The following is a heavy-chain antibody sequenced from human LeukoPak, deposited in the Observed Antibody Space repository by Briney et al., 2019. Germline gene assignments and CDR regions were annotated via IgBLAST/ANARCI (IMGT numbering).Heavy chain of an antibody. CDR1: GGSISSSSYY. Sequence: PSETLSLTCTVSGGSISSSSYYWGWIRQPPGKGLEWIGSIYYSGSTYYNPSLKSRVTISVDTPKNQFSLKLSSVTAADTAVYYCARLNYYYDSSGYYPSSPFDYWGQGTLVTVSS. V-gene: IGHV4-39*01. J-gene: IGHJ4*02. D-gene: IGHD3-22*01. CDR3: ARLNYYYDSSGYYPSSPFDY. CDR2: IYYSGST.